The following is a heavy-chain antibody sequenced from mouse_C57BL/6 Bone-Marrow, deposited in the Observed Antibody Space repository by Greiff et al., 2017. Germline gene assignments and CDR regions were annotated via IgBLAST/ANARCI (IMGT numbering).Heavy chain of an antibody. J-gene: IGHJ2*01. V-gene: IGHV1-5*01. Sequence: EVQLQQSGTVLARPGASVKMSCKTSGYTFTSYWMHWVKQRPGQGLEWIGAIYPGNSDTSYNQKFKGKAKLTAVTSASTAYLELSSLTNEDSAVYYCTRGDYGSSWRDYWGQGTTLTVSS. CDR1: GYTFTSYW. CDR3: TRGDYGSSWRDY. D-gene: IGHD1-1*01. CDR2: IYPGNSDT.